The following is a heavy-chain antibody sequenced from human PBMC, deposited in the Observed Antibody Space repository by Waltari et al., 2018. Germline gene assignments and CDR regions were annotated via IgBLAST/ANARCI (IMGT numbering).Heavy chain of an antibody. CDR2: IWYDGSNK. CDR1: GFTFSSYG. J-gene: IGHJ4*02. CDR3: ARSSLWFGEFRYYFDY. V-gene: IGHV3-33*01. Sequence: QVQLVESGGGVVQPGRSLRLSCAASGFTFSSYGMHWVRQAPGKGRDGVAVIWYDGSNKYSADSVKGRFTISRDNSKHTLYLQMNSLRAEDTAVYYCARSSLWFGEFRYYFDYWGQGTLVTVSS. D-gene: IGHD3-10*01.